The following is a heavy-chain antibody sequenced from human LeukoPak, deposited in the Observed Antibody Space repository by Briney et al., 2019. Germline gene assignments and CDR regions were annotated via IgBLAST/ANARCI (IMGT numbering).Heavy chain of an antibody. CDR2: ISDTGNT. CDR3: AKVKGGGSYYAYFDY. V-gene: IGHV3-23*01. J-gene: IGHJ4*02. Sequence: PGGSLRLSCAASGFTLSSYAMSWVRQAPGKGLEWVSAISDTGNTYHADSVKGRFTISRDSSKNTLFLQMNRLRPEDAAVYYCAKVKGGGSYYAYFDYWGQGTLVTVSS. CDR1: GFTLSSYA. D-gene: IGHD1-26*01.